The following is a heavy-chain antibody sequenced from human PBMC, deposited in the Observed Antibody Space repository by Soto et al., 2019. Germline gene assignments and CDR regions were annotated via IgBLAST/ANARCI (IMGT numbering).Heavy chain of an antibody. J-gene: IGHJ4*02. Sequence: PSETLSLTCAVYGLSFSGYYWSWIRQPPGKGLEWIGEINHSGSTNYNPSLKSRVTISVDTSKNQFSLKLSSVTAADTAVYYCARALLPPRSHYYDSSGAQLDYWGQGTLVTVSS. CDR2: INHSGST. D-gene: IGHD3-22*01. CDR1: GLSFSGYY. V-gene: IGHV4-34*01. CDR3: ARALLPPRSHYYDSSGAQLDY.